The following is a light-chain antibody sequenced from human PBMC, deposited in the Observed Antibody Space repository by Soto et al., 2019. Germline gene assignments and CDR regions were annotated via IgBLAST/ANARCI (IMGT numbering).Light chain of an antibody. Sequence: QSVLTQPPSASGTPGQRVTISCSGSSSNIGSNYVYWYQQLPGTAPKLLIYRNNQRPSGVPDRFSGSKSGTSASLAISGLRPEDEADSYCAAWDDSLSGVVFGGGTKLTVL. CDR2: RNN. J-gene: IGLJ2*01. V-gene: IGLV1-47*01. CDR3: AAWDDSLSGVV. CDR1: SSNIGSNY.